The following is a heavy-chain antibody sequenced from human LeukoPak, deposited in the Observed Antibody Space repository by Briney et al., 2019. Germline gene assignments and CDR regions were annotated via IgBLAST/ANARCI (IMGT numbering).Heavy chain of an antibody. CDR2: TS. CDR3: ASEVEALLDH. V-gene: IGHV3-30*03. J-gene: IGHJ4*02. Sequence: GGSLRLSCAASGFSVSKSVMYWLRQAPGMGLDWVAATSYAGSVKGRFTMSRDNANNMVYLQMNSLRQEDTALYYCASEVEALLDHWGQGTLVIVSS. D-gene: IGHD2-15*01. CDR1: GFSVSKSV.